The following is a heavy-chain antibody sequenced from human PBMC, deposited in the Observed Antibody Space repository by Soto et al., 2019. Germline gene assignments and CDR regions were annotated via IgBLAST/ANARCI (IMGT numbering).Heavy chain of an antibody. CDR2: IYPGDSDT. CDR1: GYSFTSYL. D-gene: IGHD3-10*01. Sequence: GASLKFSCKGSGYSFTSYLMGLVRQLPGKVLEWMGIIYPGDSDTRYSPSFQGKVTISADKSISTAYLQWSSLKASATDMYYCARRGSYGMDVWGQGTTVTVSS. V-gene: IGHV5-51*01. J-gene: IGHJ6*02. CDR3: ARRGSYGMDV.